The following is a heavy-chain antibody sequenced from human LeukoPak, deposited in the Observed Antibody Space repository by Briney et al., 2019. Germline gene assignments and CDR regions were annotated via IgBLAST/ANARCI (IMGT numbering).Heavy chain of an antibody. CDR1: GFTFSSFG. V-gene: IGHV3-30*03. Sequence: PGGSLRLSCAASGFTFSSFGMHWVRQAPGKGLEWVAVISYDGSNKYYADSVKGRFTISRDNSKNTLYLQMNSLRAEDTAVYYCARGHSSTWYPDYWGQGTLVTVSS. CDR2: ISYDGSNK. J-gene: IGHJ4*02. CDR3: ARGHSSTWYPDY. D-gene: IGHD6-13*01.